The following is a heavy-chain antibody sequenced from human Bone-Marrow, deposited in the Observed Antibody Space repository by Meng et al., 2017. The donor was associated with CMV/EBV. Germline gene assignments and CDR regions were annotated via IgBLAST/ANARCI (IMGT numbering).Heavy chain of an antibody. CDR2: IRTYYDYT. CDR3: ARDRFDIVVVPAAIGLDY. D-gene: IGHD2-2*01. Sequence: TFTNYGISWVRQAPGQRLVWLGWIRTYYDYTNYAQSIQGRVTMTTDTSTSTTYKERRSLRSDDTAVYYCARDRFDIVVVPAAIGLDYWGQGTLVTVSS. J-gene: IGHJ4*02. CDR1: TFTNYG. V-gene: IGHV1-18*01.